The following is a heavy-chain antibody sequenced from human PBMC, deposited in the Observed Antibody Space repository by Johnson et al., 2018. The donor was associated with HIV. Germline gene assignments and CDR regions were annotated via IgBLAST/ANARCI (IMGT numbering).Heavy chain of an antibody. D-gene: IGHD1-26*01. CDR1: GFTFSSYG. CDR3: ANGRLAAHDAFDI. Sequence: QVQLVESGGGVVQPGRSLRLSCAASGFTFSSYGMHWVRQAPGKGLEWVAVIWYDGSNKYYADSVKGRFTISRDNSKNPLYLQMNSLRAEDTAVYYCANGRLAAHDAFDIWGQGTMVTVSS. V-gene: IGHV3-33*06. CDR2: IWYDGSNK. J-gene: IGHJ3*02.